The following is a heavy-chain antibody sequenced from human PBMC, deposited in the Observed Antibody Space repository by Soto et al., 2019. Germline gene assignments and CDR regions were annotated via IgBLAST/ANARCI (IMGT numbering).Heavy chain of an antibody. V-gene: IGHV3-74*01. CDR2: INSDESRT. CDR1: GFTFSTYG. CDR3: ARAGGVYCTTTSCYSYFDS. Sequence: GGSLRLSCAASGFTFSTYGMSWVRQAPGKGLVWVSRINSDESRTNCADSVKGRFTISRDNAKNTLYLQMSSLRAEDTAVYYCARAGGVYCTTTSCYSYFDSWGPGILVTVSS. D-gene: IGHD2-8*01. J-gene: IGHJ4*02.